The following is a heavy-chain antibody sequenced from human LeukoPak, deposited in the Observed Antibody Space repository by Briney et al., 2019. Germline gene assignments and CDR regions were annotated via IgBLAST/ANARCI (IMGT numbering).Heavy chain of an antibody. D-gene: IGHD6-19*01. Sequence: GASVKVSCKASGYTFTSYDINWVRQATGQGLEWMGWMNPNSGNTGYAQKFQGRVTMTRNTSISTAYMELRSLRSDDTAMYYCARDLKMGYSSGRYSWGTGSSNDYWGQGTLVTVSS. CDR3: ARDLKMGYSSGRYSWGTGSSNDY. CDR1: GYTFTSYD. J-gene: IGHJ4*02. V-gene: IGHV1-8*01. CDR2: MNPNSGNT.